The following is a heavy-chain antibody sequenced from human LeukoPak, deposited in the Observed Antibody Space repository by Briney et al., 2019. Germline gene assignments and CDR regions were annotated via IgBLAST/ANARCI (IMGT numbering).Heavy chain of an antibody. Sequence: SETLSLTCTVSGGSISSYYWSWIRQPPGKGLEWIGYIYYSGSTNYNPSLKSRVTISVDTSKNQFSLKLSSVTAADTAVYYCASVYYGSGSYYSDAFDIWGQGTMVTVSS. CDR1: GGSISSYY. J-gene: IGHJ3*02. CDR3: ASVYYGSGSYYSDAFDI. V-gene: IGHV4-59*01. CDR2: IYYSGST. D-gene: IGHD3-10*01.